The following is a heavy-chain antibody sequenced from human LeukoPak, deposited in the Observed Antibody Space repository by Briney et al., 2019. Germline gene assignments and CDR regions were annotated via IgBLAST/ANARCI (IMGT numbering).Heavy chain of an antibody. Sequence: ASVKVSCKASGGTFSSYPISWVRQAPGQGLEWMGMIIPILGIANYAQKFQGRATITADKSTSTAYMELSSLRSEDTAVYYCARDLSYGWFDPWGQGTLVTVSS. V-gene: IGHV1-69*04. CDR1: GGTFSSYP. CDR2: IIPILGIA. J-gene: IGHJ5*02. CDR3: ARDLSYGWFDP. D-gene: IGHD4-17*01.